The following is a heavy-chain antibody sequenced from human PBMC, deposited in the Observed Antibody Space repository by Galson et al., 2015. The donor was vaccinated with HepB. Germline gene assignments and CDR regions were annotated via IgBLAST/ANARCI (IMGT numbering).Heavy chain of an antibody. J-gene: IGHJ5*02. D-gene: IGHD4-17*01. CDR3: ARDLAMTTVTKWFDP. CDR1: GGTFSSYA. Sequence: SVKVSCKASGGTFSSYAISWVRQAPGQGLEWMGGIIPIFGTANYAQKFQGRVTITADESTSTAYMELSSLRSEDMAVYYCARDLAMTTVTKWFDPWGQGALVTVSS. CDR2: IIPIFGTA. V-gene: IGHV1-69*13.